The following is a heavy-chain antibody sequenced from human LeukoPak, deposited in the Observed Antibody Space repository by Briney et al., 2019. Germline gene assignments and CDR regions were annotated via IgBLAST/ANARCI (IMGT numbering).Heavy chain of an antibody. CDR3: ARDHEDPHVFDI. CDR2: IIPILGIA. D-gene: IGHD2-15*01. J-gene: IGHJ3*02. CDR1: GGTFSSYA. Sequence: SVKVSCKASGGTFSSYAISWVRQAPGQGLEWMGWIIPILGIANYAQKFQGRVTITADKSTSTAYMELSSLRSEDTAVYYCARDHEDPHVFDIWGQGTMVTVSS. V-gene: IGHV1-69*04.